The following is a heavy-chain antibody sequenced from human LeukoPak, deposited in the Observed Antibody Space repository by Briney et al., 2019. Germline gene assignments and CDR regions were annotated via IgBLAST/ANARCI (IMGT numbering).Heavy chain of an antibody. CDR3: AGERDMATIWEIFEC. V-gene: IGHV3-7*01. D-gene: IGHD5-24*01. CDR2: IKEDGSEK. CDR1: GFTFSNYW. J-gene: IGHJ4*02. Sequence: GGSLRLSCAASGFTFSNYWMSWVRQAPGKGLEWVANIKEDGSEKYYADSVKGRFTISRDNAKKSLYLQMNSLRADDTAVYYCAGERDMATIWEIFECWGQGALVTVSS.